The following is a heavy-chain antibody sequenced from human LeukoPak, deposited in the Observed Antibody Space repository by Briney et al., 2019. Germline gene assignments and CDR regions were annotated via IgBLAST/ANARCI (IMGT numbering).Heavy chain of an antibody. D-gene: IGHD1-26*01. Sequence: GGSLRLSCAASGFTFDDYGMSWVRQAPGKGLEWVSGINWDGGSTGYADSVKGRFTISRDNAKNSLYLQMNSLRAEDTALYYCAKSLLGIAFDIWGQGTMVTVSS. CDR1: GFTFDDYG. CDR3: AKSLLGIAFDI. J-gene: IGHJ3*02. CDR2: INWDGGST. V-gene: IGHV3-20*04.